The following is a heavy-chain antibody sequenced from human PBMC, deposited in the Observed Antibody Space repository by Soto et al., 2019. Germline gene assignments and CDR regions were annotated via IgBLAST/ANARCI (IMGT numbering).Heavy chain of an antibody. CDR2: MNQAGSEK. J-gene: IGHJ4*02. V-gene: IGHV3-7*05. CDR3: ARQHSGSYCFDH. Sequence: GGSLRLSCGASGFTFSTYWMTWVRQAPGKGLEWVANMNQAGSEKNYVDSVKGRFTISRDNAQNSLYLQMDSLRAEDTAVYYCARQHSGSYCFDHWGQGSLVTVSS. D-gene: IGHD1-26*01. CDR1: GFTFSTYW.